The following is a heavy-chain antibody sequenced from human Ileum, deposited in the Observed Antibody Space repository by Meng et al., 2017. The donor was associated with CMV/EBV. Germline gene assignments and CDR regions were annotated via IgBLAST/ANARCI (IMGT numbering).Heavy chain of an antibody. CDR2: ISGSGGST. CDR3: AKPLVGATNYFDY. CDR1: GFTFSTYA. V-gene: IGHV3-23*01. Sequence: GGSLRLSCAASGFTFSTYAMHWVRQAPGKGLEWVAVISGSGGSTYYADSVKGRFTISRDNSKNTLYLQMNSLRAEDTAVYYCAKPLVGATNYFDYWGQGTLVTVSS. J-gene: IGHJ4*02. D-gene: IGHD1-26*01.